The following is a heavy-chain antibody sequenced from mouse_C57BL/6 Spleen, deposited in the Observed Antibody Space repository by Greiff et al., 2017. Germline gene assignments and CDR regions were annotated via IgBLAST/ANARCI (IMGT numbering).Heavy chain of an antibody. CDR1: GYAFTNYL. V-gene: IGHV1-54*01. CDR3: ARGNDGSSFFDY. D-gene: IGHD1-1*01. J-gene: IGHJ2*01. Sequence: QVQLQQSGAELVRPGTSVKVSCKASGYAFTNYLIEWVKQRPGQGLEWIGVINPGSGGTNYNEKFKGKATLTADKSSSTAYMQLSSLTSEDSAVYVCARGNDGSSFFDYWGQGTTLTVSS. CDR2: INPGSGGT.